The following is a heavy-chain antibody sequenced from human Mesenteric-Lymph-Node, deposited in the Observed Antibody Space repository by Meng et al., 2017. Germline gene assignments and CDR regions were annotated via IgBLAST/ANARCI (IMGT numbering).Heavy chain of an antibody. J-gene: IGHJ4*02. CDR1: GFTFSGSA. V-gene: IGHV3-73*01. CDR2: VRDKANNYAT. Sequence: EVQLLDSGGDLVQPGGSLKLSCAASGFTFSGSAMHWVRQASGKGLEWVGRVRDKANNYATSYAESVKGRFTISRDDSRNTAYLQMDSLKTEDTAVYYCGSGNYFDYWGQGTLVTVSS. D-gene: IGHD1-26*01. CDR3: GSGNYFDY.